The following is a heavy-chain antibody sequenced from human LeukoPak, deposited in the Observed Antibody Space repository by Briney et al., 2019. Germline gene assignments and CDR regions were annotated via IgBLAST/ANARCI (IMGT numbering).Heavy chain of an antibody. CDR3: ARINTPRGY. J-gene: IGHJ4*02. Sequence: GGSLRLSCAASGFTFSSYSMNWVRQAPGKGLEWVSYISSSSTIYYADSVKGRFTISRDNAKNSLYLQMNSLRAEDTAVYYCARINTPRGYWGQGTLVTVSS. D-gene: IGHD3-10*01. V-gene: IGHV3-48*04. CDR1: GFTFSSYS. CDR2: ISSSSTI.